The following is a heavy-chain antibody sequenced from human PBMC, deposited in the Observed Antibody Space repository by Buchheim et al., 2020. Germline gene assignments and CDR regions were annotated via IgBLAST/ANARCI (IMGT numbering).Heavy chain of an antibody. V-gene: IGHV3-11*06. CDR1: GFTFSDYY. J-gene: IGHJ6*02. CDR3: ASFVLDIVVVPAASGMDV. D-gene: IGHD2-2*03. Sequence: QVRLVESGGGLVKPGGSLRLSCAASGFTFSDYYMSWIRQAPGKGLEWVSYISSSSSYTNYADSVKGRFTISRDNAKNSLYLQMNSLRAEDTAVYYCASFVLDIVVVPAASGMDVWGQGTT. CDR2: ISSSSSYT.